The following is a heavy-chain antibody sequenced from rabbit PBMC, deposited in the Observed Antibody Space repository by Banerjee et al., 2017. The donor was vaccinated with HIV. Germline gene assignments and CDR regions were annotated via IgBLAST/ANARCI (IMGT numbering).Heavy chain of an antibody. J-gene: IGHJ4*01. V-gene: IGHV1S40*01. CDR3: ARGADGSYYPFNL. D-gene: IGHD8-1*01. CDR2: IYTGSGHT. CDR1: EFDLNYYYY. Sequence: QSLEESGGGLVKPGASLTLTCKASEFDLNYYYYMCWVRQAPGKGMEWIGCIYTGSGHTYYANWAKGRFTTSKTSSTTVTLQMTSLTAADTAAYFCARGADGSYYPFNLWGPGTLVTVS.